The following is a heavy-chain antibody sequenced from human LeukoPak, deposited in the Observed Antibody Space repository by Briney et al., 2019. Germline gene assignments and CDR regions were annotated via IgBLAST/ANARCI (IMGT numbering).Heavy chain of an antibody. CDR2: IYYSGTT. V-gene: IGHV4-39*07. D-gene: IGHD3-9*01. CDR3: ARVTRHYLIRYFDSYYFDY. Sequence: SETLSLTCTVSGGLISISTYYWGWIRQPPGKGLEWIGSIYYSGTTNYNPSLKSRVTISVDTSKNQFSLKLSSVTAADTAVYYCARVTRHYLIRYFDSYYFDYWGQGTLVTVSS. J-gene: IGHJ4*02. CDR1: GGLISISTYY.